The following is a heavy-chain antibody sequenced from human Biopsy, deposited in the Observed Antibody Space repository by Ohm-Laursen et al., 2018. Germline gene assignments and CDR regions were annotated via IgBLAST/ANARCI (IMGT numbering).Heavy chain of an antibody. Sequence: ASVKVSCKSSGFSFTGYYIHWVRQAPGQGLEWMGWISPKSGGTNYAQKFQGNITMTKNTSMSTAYMEMSRLRSDDTAVYYCALQSVAQMKNFDYWGQGTLVTVSS. CDR1: GFSFTGYY. CDR3: ALQSVAQMKNFDY. D-gene: IGHD6-19*01. V-gene: IGHV1-2*02. CDR2: ISPKSGGT. J-gene: IGHJ4*02.